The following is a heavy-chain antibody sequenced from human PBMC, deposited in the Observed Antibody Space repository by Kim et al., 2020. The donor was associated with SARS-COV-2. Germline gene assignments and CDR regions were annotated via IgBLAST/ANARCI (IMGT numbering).Heavy chain of an antibody. D-gene: IGHD3-10*01. J-gene: IGHJ4*02. CDR3: ARGAMVRGVTHGDY. Sequence: AASVKARFAISRDNSKNTLYLQMNSLRAEDTAVYYCARGAMVRGVTHGDYWGQGTLVTVSS. V-gene: IGHV3-33*01.